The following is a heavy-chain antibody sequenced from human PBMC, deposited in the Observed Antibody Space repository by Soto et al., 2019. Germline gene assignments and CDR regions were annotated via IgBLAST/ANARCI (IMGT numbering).Heavy chain of an antibody. D-gene: IGHD6-13*01. Sequence: SETLSLTCTVSGGSINSYYWSWIRQPPGKGLEWIGYIYYKGSGDYNPSLKSRVTISVDTSKNQFSLKLSSVTAADTAVYYCATLVSTPFDSWGQGTLVTVSS. CDR1: GGSINSYY. CDR2: IYYKGSG. CDR3: ATLVSTPFDS. V-gene: IGHV4-59*01. J-gene: IGHJ4*02.